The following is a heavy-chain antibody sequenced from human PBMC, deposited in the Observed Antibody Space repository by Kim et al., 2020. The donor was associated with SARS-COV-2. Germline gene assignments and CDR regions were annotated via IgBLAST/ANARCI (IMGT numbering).Heavy chain of an antibody. CDR2: IYSGGST. V-gene: IGHV3-53*04. CDR1: GFTVSSNY. Sequence: GGSLRLSCAASGFTVSSNYMSWVRQAPGKGLEWVSVIYSGGSTYYADSVKGRFTISRHNSKNTLYLQMNSLRAEDTAVYYCARDRLMVRGVIFYYYGMDVWGQGTTVTVSS. J-gene: IGHJ6*02. CDR3: ARDRLMVRGVIFYYYGMDV. D-gene: IGHD3-10*01.